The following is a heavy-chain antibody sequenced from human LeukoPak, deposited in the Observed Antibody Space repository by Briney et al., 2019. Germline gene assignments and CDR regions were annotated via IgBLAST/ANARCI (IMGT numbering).Heavy chain of an antibody. D-gene: IGHD1-26*01. V-gene: IGHV1-2*02. Sequence: ASVKVSCKASGYTFTDYDMHWVRQAPGQGLEWMGWISPNSGGTSYAQKFQGRVTMTRDTSISTAYMELSSLRSDDTAVYYCASIVGPTTDFDLWGQGTLVTVSS. CDR1: GYTFTDYD. CDR2: ISPNSGGT. J-gene: IGHJ4*02. CDR3: ASIVGPTTDFDL.